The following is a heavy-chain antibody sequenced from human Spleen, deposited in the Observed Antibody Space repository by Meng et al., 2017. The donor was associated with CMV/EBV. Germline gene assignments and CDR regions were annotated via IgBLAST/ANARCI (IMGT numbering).Heavy chain of an antibody. Sequence: GESLKISCAASGFTFSDYYMSWIRQAPGKGLEWVANIKQDGSEKYYVDSVKGRFTTSRDNAKNSLYLQMNSLRAEDTAVYYCARARRGGGWGSPCCYFDYWGQGTLVTVSS. D-gene: IGHD7-27*01. CDR2: IKQDGSEK. CDR3: ARARRGGGWGSPCCYFDY. V-gene: IGHV3-7*01. CDR1: GFTFSDYY. J-gene: IGHJ4*02.